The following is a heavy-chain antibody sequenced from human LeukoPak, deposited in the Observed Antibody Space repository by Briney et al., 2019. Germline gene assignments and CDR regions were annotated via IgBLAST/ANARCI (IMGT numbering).Heavy chain of an antibody. D-gene: IGHD3-22*01. CDR3: ARAGSGYSFDN. Sequence: TETLSLTCTVSGGSISSYYWSWIRQPPGKGLEWIGYISNSGSTNNNPSLKSRLTMSIDTSKNQFSLRLNSVTAADTAVYYCARAGSGYSFDNWGQGKLVTVSS. CDR2: ISNSGST. V-gene: IGHV4-59*01. CDR1: GGSISSYY. J-gene: IGHJ4*02.